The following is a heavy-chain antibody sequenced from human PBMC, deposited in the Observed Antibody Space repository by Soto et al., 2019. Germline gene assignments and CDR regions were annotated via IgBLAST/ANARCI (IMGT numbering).Heavy chain of an antibody. D-gene: IGHD1-26*01. CDR2: INPKTAAT. J-gene: IGHJ6*02. CDR1: GSSFRDYF. Sequence: ASVKASCKPSGSSFRDYFIHWVRQAPGQGLEWVAWINPKTAATNYAKKFQGRVSLTWDTSSTTAYMELTRLRPDDTAVYYCARIKWGLNYYNGMDVWGQGTTVTSP. V-gene: IGHV1-2*02. CDR3: ARIKWGLNYYNGMDV.